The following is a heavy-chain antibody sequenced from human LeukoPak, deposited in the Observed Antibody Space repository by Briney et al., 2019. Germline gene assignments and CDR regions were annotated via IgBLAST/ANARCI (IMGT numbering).Heavy chain of an antibody. CDR1: GGTFSSYA. CDR2: IIPIFGTA. Sequence: GASVKVSCKASGGTFSSYAISWVRQAPGQGLEWMGGIIPIFGTANYAQKFQGRVTITTDESTSTAYMVLSSLRSEDTAVYYCARDGGDFHGGMDVWGQGTTVTVSS. D-gene: IGHD2-21*02. V-gene: IGHV1-69*05. CDR3: ARDGGDFHGGMDV. J-gene: IGHJ6*02.